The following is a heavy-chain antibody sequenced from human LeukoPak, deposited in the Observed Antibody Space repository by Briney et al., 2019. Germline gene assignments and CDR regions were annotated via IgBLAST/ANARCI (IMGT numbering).Heavy chain of an antibody. Sequence: GGSLGLSCEALGFPFGGYAMSGVGKAQGKGLEWVSAISGSGGSTYYADSVKGRFTISRDNSKNTLYLQMNSLRAEDTAVYYCAKDQGELAYYWGQGTLVTVSS. CDR1: GFPFGGYA. CDR3: AKDQGELAYY. J-gene: IGHJ4*02. V-gene: IGHV3-23*01. CDR2: ISGSGGST. D-gene: IGHD1-26*01.